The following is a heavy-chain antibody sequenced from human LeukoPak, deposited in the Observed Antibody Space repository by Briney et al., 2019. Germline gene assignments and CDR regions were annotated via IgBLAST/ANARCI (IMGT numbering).Heavy chain of an antibody. CDR3: ARGGYGPDVTWFAP. CDR2: IYYSGST. Sequence: SETLSLTCTVSGGSISSSSYYWGWIRQPPGQGLEWIGSIYYSGSTYYNPSPKSRVTISVDTSKNQFSLKLSSVTAADTAVYYCARGGYGPDVTWFAPWGQGTLVTVSS. J-gene: IGHJ5*02. CDR1: GGSISSSSYY. D-gene: IGHD3-10*01. V-gene: IGHV4-39*01.